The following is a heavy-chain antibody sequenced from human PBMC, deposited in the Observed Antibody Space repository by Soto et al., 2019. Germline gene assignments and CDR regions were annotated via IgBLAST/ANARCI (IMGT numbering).Heavy chain of an antibody. CDR2: IYYSGST. Sequence: PSETLSLTCTVSGGSISSYYWSWIRQHPGKGLEWIGYIYYSGSTNYNPSLKSRVTISVDTSKNQFSLKLSSVTAADTAVYYCASVDTAMVSPFSDWGQGTLVTVSS. CDR1: GGSISSYY. V-gene: IGHV4-59*01. D-gene: IGHD5-18*01. J-gene: IGHJ4*02. CDR3: ASVDTAMVSPFSD.